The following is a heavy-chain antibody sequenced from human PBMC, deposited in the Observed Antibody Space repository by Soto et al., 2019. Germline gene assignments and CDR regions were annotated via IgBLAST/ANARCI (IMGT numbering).Heavy chain of an antibody. Sequence: QVQLVQSGAEMRKPGASVKVSCKTSGYTFAIYGINWVRQAPGQGLQWMGWIGTYNGDKHYAQTLQGRVTVTTDTSTSTAYMELRSLRSDDTAVYYCARGTGTTSEGSLFDYWGQGTLVTVSS. CDR1: GYTFAIYG. D-gene: IGHD1-1*01. CDR2: IGTYNGDK. V-gene: IGHV1-18*01. J-gene: IGHJ4*02. CDR3: ARGTGTTSEGSLFDY.